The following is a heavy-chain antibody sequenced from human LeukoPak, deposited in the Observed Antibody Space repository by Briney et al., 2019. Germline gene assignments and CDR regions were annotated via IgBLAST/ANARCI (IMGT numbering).Heavy chain of an antibody. D-gene: IGHD3-22*01. J-gene: IGHJ5*02. CDR1: GGSFSGYY. Sequence: SETLSLTCAVYGGSFSGYYWSWIRQPPGKGLEWIGEINHSGSTNYNPSLKSRVTISVDTSKNQFSLKLSSVTAADTAVYYCARVLRITMIVVVITSWFDPWGQGTLVTVSS. V-gene: IGHV4-34*01. CDR3: ARVLRITMIVVVITSWFDP. CDR2: INHSGST.